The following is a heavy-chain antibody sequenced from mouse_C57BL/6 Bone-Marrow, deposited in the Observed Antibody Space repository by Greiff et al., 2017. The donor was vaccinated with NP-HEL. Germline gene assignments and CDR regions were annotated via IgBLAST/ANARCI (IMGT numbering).Heavy chain of an antibody. V-gene: IGHV14-4*01. D-gene: IGHD2-4*01. Sequence: VQLQQSGAELVRPGASVKLSCTASGFNIKDDYMHWVKQRPDQGLEWIGWIDPENGDTEYASKFQGKATITADTSSNTAYLQLSSLTSEDTAVYYCTTDYDVVDYWGQGTTLTVSS. CDR3: TTDYDVVDY. CDR2: IDPENGDT. J-gene: IGHJ2*01. CDR1: GFNIKDDY.